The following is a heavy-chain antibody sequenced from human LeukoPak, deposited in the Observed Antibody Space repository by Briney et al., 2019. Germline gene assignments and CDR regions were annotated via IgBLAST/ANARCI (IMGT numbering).Heavy chain of an antibody. CDR3: AIKDYDISTGYQHCYFDL. D-gene: IGHD3-9*01. J-gene: IGHJ2*01. CDR2: ISHTGGT. CDR1: GGSIISSNW. V-gene: IGHV4-4*02. Sequence: PSETLSLTCAVSGGSIISSNWWTWVRQPPGKGQEWIGEISHTGGTNRNPSLQSRVTISVDKSKNQFSLSLSTVSAADTAVYYCAIKDYDISTGYQHCYFDLWGRGTLVTVSS.